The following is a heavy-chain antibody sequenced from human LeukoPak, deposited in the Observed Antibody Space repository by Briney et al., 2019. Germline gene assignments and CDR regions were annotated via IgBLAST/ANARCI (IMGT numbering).Heavy chain of an antibody. V-gene: IGHV1-3*01. Sequence: ASVKVSCKASGYTFTSYAMHWVRQAPGRRLEWMGWINAGNGNTKYSQKFQGRVTITRDTSASTAYMELGSLRSEDTAVYYCARGSAMWYFDLWGRGTLVTVSS. CDR2: INAGNGNT. CDR3: ARGSAMWYFDL. CDR1: GYTFTSYA. J-gene: IGHJ2*01. D-gene: IGHD6-25*01.